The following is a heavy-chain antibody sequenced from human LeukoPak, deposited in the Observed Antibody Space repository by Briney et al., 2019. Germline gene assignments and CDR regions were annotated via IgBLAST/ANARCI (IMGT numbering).Heavy chain of an antibody. CDR1: GFTFSSYW. CDR3: AGGTGFIIKD. V-gene: IGHV3-7*03. D-gene: IGHD3-9*01. Sequence: GSLRLSCAASGFTFSSYWMSWVRRAPGKGLEWVANIKQDGSEKNYVDSVKGRFTISRDNAKNSLYLQMNNLRVEDTAMYYCAGGTGFIIKDWGQGTLVTVSS. J-gene: IGHJ4*02. CDR2: IKQDGSEK.